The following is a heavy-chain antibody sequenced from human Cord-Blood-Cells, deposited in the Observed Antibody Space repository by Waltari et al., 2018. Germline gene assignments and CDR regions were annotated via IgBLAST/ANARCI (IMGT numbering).Heavy chain of an antibody. V-gene: IGHV3-53*01. J-gene: IGHJ4*02. D-gene: IGHD6-19*01. CDR3: ASNGQYSSGWYYFDY. CDR2: IYSGGST. Sequence: EVQLVESGGGLIQPGGSLRLSCAASGFTVSSNYMSWVRQAPGKGLEWVSVIYSGGSTYYADSVKGRFTISRDNSKNTLYLQMNSLRAEDTAVYYCASNGQYSSGWYYFDYWGQGTLVTVSS. CDR1: GFTVSSNY.